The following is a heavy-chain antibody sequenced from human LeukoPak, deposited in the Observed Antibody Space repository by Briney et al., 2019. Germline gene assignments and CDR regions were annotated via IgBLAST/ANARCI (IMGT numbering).Heavy chain of an antibody. D-gene: IGHD2-15*01. J-gene: IGHJ4*02. Sequence: SETLSLTCAVYGGSFSGYYWSWIRQPPGKGLEWIGEINHSGSTNYNPSLKRRVTISVDTSKNQFSLKLSSVTAADTAVYYCARIEVVAATLFDYWGQGTLVTVSS. CDR3: ARIEVVAATLFDY. CDR1: GGSFSGYY. V-gene: IGHV4-34*01. CDR2: INHSGST.